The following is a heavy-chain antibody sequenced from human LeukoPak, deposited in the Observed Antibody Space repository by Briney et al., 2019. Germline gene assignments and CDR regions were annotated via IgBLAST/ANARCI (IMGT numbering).Heavy chain of an antibody. Sequence: PGGSLRLSCAASGFTLSNYAMRWVRQPAGEGLEWVSALGTAGDTFYPGSVKGRFTISRDNAKKSLFLQMNSLRAEDTAVYYCARQNTPHGNFDYWGQGTLVTVSS. CDR3: ARQNTPHGNFDY. CDR2: LGTAGDT. CDR1: GFTLSNYA. V-gene: IGHV3-13*01. D-gene: IGHD5-24*01. J-gene: IGHJ4*02.